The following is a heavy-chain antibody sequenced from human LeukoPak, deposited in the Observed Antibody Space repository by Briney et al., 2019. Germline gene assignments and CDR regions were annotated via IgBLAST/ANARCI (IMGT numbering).Heavy chain of an antibody. CDR2: ISYDGSNK. CDR3: ARDSSGSAYYFDY. V-gene: IGHV3-30*03. D-gene: IGHD6-19*01. J-gene: IGHJ4*02. CDR1: GFTFSSYG. Sequence: GGSLRLSCAASGFTFSSYGMHWVRQAPGKGLEWAAVISYDGSNKYYADSVKGRFTIPRDNSKNTLYLQMNSLRAEDTAVYYCARDSSGSAYYFDYWGQGTLVTVSS.